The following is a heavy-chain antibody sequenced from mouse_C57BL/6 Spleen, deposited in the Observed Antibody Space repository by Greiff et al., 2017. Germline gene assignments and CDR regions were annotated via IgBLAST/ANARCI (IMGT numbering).Heavy chain of an antibody. CDR2: IDPSDSYT. V-gene: IGHV1-59*01. CDR1: GYTFTSYW. J-gene: IGHJ4*01. Sequence: QVQLQQPGAELVRPGTSVKLSCKASGYTFTSYWMHWGKQRPGQGLEWIGVIDPSDSYTNYNQKFKGKATLTVDTSSSTAYMQLSSLTSEDSAVYYCARDYAMDYWGQGTSVTVSS. CDR3: ARDYAMDY.